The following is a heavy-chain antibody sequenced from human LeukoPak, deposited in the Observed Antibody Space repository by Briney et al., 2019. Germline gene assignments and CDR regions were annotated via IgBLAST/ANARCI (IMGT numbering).Heavy chain of an antibody. D-gene: IGHD2-21*01. J-gene: IGHJ4*02. Sequence: PGGSLRLSCAASGFTVSSNYMSWVRQAPGKGLEWVANIKEDGSETNYVDSVKGRFTISRDNAKNSLYLQMNNLRVEDTAVYYCAKNGGDVEFRGQGTLVTVSS. CDR1: GFTVSSNY. V-gene: IGHV3-7*01. CDR2: IKEDGSET. CDR3: AKNGGDVEF.